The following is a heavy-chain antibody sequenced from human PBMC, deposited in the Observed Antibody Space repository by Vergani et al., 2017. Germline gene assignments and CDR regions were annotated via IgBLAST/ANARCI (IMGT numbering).Heavy chain of an antibody. J-gene: IGHJ3*02. CDR3: ARGSSGWYAVAFDI. Sequence: QVQLQESGPGLVKPSETLSLTCTVSGGSISSSSYYWGWIRQPPGKGLEWIGSIYYSGSTYYNPSLKSRVTISVDTSKNQFSLKLSSVTAADTAVYYCARGSSGWYAVAFDIWGQGTMVTVSS. D-gene: IGHD6-19*01. CDR2: IYYSGST. V-gene: IGHV4-39*07. CDR1: GGSISSSSYY.